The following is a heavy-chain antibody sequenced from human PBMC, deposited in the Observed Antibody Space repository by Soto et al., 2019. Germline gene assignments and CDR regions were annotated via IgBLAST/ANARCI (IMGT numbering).Heavy chain of an antibody. Sequence: SETLSLTCTVSGGSISSYYWSWIRQPPGKGLEWIGYIYYSGSTNYNPSLKSRVTISVDTSKNQFSLKLSSVTAAETAVFYCAGGYSSSWLYYYYMDVWGKGTTVTVSS. D-gene: IGHD6-13*01. CDR2: IYYSGST. CDR1: GGSISSYY. CDR3: AGGYSSSWLYYYYMDV. V-gene: IGHV4-59*08. J-gene: IGHJ6*03.